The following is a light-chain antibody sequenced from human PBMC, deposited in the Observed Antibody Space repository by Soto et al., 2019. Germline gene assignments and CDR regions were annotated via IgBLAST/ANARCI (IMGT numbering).Light chain of an antibody. CDR3: CSYAGSSTFYV. Sequence: QSVLTQPASVSGSPGQSITISCTGTSSDVGNYNYVSWYQQHPGKAPKLMIYDVSDRPSGVSNRFSGSKSGNTASLTISGLQAEDEADYYCCSYAGSSTFYVFGTGTKVTVL. CDR2: DVS. J-gene: IGLJ1*01. CDR1: SSDVGNYNY. V-gene: IGLV2-23*02.